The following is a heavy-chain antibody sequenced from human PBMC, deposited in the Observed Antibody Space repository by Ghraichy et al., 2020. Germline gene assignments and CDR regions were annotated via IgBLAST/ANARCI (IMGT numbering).Heavy chain of an antibody. CDR2: IRSKAYGGTT. Sequence: GESLNISCTASGFTFGDYAMSWFRQAPGKGLEWVGFIRSKAYGGTTEYAASVKGRFTISRDDSKSIAYLQMNSLKTEDTAVYYCTIPPGYYYDSSGYYPVDYWGQGTLVTVSS. J-gene: IGHJ4*02. CDR1: GFTFGDYA. CDR3: TIPPGYYYDSSGYYPVDY. D-gene: IGHD3-22*01. V-gene: IGHV3-49*03.